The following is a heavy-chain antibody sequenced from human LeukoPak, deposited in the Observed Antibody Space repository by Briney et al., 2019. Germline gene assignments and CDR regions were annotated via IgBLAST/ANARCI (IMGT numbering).Heavy chain of an antibody. J-gene: IGHJ4*02. CDR1: GYTFTSNY. Sequence: ASVKVSCKASGYTFTSNYIHWVRQAPGQGLEWMGMIYPRDGSTSYAQKFQGRVTVTRDTSTSTVHMELSGMRSEDTAVYYCARDQEGFDYWGQGTLVTVSS. CDR2: IYPRDGST. V-gene: IGHV1-46*01. CDR3: ARDQEGFDY.